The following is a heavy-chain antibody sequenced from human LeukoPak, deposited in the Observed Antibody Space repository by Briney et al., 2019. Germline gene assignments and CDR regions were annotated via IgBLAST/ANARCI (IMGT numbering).Heavy chain of an antibody. J-gene: IGHJ6*02. CDR1: GFTFSDYY. D-gene: IGHD6-19*01. Sequence: PGGSLRLSCAASGFTFSDYYMSWIRQAPGKGLEWVSYISSSGSTIYYADSVKGRFTISRDNAKNSLYLQMNNLRAEDTAVYYCATGIAVAGSYYYYGMDVWGQGTTVTVSS. V-gene: IGHV3-11*01. CDR2: ISSSGSTI. CDR3: ATGIAVAGSYYYYGMDV.